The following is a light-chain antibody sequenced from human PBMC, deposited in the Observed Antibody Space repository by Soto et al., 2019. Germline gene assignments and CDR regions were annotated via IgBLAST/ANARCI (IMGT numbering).Light chain of an antibody. Sequence: QPVLTQPPSASGTPGQRVNISCSGSSSNIGSNYVYWYRQFPGTAPKLLIQRNNQRPSGVPDRFSGSKSGTSASLAISGLQSEDEADYFCAAWDDSLSGRVFGGGTKLTVL. CDR2: RNN. CDR3: AAWDDSLSGRV. CDR1: SSNIGSNY. J-gene: IGLJ3*02. V-gene: IGLV1-47*01.